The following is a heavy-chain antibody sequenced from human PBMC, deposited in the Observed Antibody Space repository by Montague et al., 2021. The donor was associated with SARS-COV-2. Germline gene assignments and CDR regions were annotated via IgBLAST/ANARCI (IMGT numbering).Heavy chain of an antibody. Sequence: LSLTCAVYGGYFSGYFWSWIRQSPGKGLEWVAVISYDGSNKYYADSVKGRFTISRDNSKNTLYLQMNSLRAEDTAVYYCATELLWFGENWGQGTLVTVSS. CDR2: ISYDGSNK. CDR3: ATELLWFGEN. J-gene: IGHJ4*02. CDR1: GGYFSGYF. V-gene: IGHV3-30-3*01. D-gene: IGHD3-10*01.